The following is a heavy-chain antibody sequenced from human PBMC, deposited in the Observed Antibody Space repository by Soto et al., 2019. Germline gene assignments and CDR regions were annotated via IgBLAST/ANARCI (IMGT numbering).Heavy chain of an antibody. J-gene: IGHJ6*03. CDR1: GFTFSSYS. V-gene: IGHV3-48*04. CDR3: ARESTYHSDSGSGRTTSNYMDV. D-gene: IGHD3-10*01. Sequence: GGSLRLSCAASGFTFSSYSMNWVRQAPGKGLEWVSYISSRSSTIYYADSVKGRFTISRDNSKNSLYLQMNSLRAEDTAVYYCARESTYHSDSGSGRTTSNYMDVWGKGTTVTVSS. CDR2: ISSRSSTI.